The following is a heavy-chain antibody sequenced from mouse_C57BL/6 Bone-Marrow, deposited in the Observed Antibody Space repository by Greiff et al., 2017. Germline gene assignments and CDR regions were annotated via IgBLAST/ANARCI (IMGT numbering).Heavy chain of an antibody. D-gene: IGHD1-1*01. J-gene: IGHJ2*01. CDR2: IYPGSGST. CDR3: ARITTVVATDY. V-gene: IGHV1-55*01. Sequence: QVQLQQPGAELVKPGASVTMSCKASGYTFTSYWITWVKQRPGQGLEWIGDIYPGSGSTNYNEKFKSKATLTVDTSSSTAYMQLSSLTSEDSAVYYCARITTVVATDYWGQGTTLTVSS. CDR1: GYTFTSYW.